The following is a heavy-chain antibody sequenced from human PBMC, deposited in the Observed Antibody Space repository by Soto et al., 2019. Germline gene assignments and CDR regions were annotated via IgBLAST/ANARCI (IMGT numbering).Heavy chain of an antibody. Sequence: PSETLSLTCAVSGGSISSGGYSWSWIRQPPGKGLEWIGYIYHSGSTYYNPSLKSRVTISVDRSKNQFSLKLSSVTAADTAVYYCARAVPAAYYGMDVWGQGTTVTVSS. D-gene: IGHD2-2*01. J-gene: IGHJ6*02. CDR1: GGSISSGGYS. CDR2: IYHSGST. V-gene: IGHV4-30-2*01. CDR3: ARAVPAAYYGMDV.